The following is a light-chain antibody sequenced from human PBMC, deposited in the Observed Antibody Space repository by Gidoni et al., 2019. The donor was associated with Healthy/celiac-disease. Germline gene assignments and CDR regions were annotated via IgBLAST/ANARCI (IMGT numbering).Light chain of an antibody. Sequence: EIVLTQSPATLSLSPGERATLSCRASQSVSSYLAWYQQKPGQAPRLLIYDASNRATRPPARFSGSGSGTDFTLTISSLEPEDFAVYYCQQRSNWPPTFGQGTRLEIK. J-gene: IGKJ5*01. V-gene: IGKV3-11*01. CDR1: QSVSSY. CDR2: DAS. CDR3: QQRSNWPPT.